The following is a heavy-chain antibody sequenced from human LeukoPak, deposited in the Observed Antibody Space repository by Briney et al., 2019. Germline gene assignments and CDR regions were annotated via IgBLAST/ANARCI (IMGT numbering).Heavy chain of an antibody. D-gene: IGHD6-13*01. Sequence: SETLSLTCTVSGYSISSGYYWGWIRQPPGKGLEWIGSIYHSGSTYYNPSLKSRVTMSVDTSKNQFSLKLSSVTAADTAVYYCARGRQQLVPSCYYWGQGTLVTVSS. CDR1: GYSISSGYY. CDR3: ARGRQQLVPSCYY. CDR2: IYHSGST. J-gene: IGHJ4*02. V-gene: IGHV4-38-2*02.